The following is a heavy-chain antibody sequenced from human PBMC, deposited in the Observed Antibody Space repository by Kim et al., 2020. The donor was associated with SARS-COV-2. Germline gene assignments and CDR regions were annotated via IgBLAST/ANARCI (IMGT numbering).Heavy chain of an antibody. CDR1: GGSISSSSPY. J-gene: IGHJ3*01. D-gene: IGHD2-8*01. CDR2: IYTDGST. Sequence: SQTLSLTCTVSGGSISSSSPYWVWIRQPPGKGLEFIGYIYTDGSTFFNPSLRSRLTMSQDTSKNQFSLRPSSVTAADTAVYYCTKPRAWANTFDVWGRGTMVTVSS. CDR3: TKPRAWANTFDV. V-gene: IGHV4-39*01.